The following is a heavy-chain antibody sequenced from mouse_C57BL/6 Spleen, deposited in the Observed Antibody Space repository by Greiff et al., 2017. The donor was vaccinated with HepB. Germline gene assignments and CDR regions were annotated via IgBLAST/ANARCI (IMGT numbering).Heavy chain of an antibody. J-gene: IGHJ1*03. D-gene: IGHD1-1*01. CDR2: ISSGSSTI. CDR3: AREYYYGSSYWYFDV. V-gene: IGHV5-17*01. CDR1: GFTFSDYG. Sequence: EVQRVESGGGLVKPGGSLKLSCAASGFTFSDYGMHWVRQAPEKGLEWVAYISSGSSTIYYADTVKGRFTISRDNAKNTLFLQMTSLRSEDTAMYYCAREYYYGSSYWYFDVWGTGTTVTVSS.